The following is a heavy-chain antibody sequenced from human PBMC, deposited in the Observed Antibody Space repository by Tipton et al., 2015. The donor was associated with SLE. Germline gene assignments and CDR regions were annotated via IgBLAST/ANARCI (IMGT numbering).Heavy chain of an antibody. J-gene: IGHJ2*01. CDR3: ARTSNDFWSGYPQGYFDL. Sequence: GSLRLSCVASGFSFSNSAMHWVRQAPGKGLEYVSAISINGINTFYADSVKGRFTISRDNSKNTLYLQVGSLSAEDMAVYFCARTSNDFWSGYPQGYFDLWGRGTLVTVSS. V-gene: IGHV3-64*02. CDR2: ISINGINT. D-gene: IGHD3-3*01. CDR1: GFSFSNSA.